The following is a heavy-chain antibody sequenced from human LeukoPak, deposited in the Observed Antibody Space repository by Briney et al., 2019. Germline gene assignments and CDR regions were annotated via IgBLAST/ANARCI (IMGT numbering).Heavy chain of an antibody. Sequence: PGGSLRLSCAASGFTFSNYGMTWVRQALGRGLEWVSGIRNGGTNTYYTDSGKGRFTIARDNSGHTLYLQMNSLRADDTARYYCAKDFVYGSRFPRPLDYWGQGTLVTVSS. V-gene: IGHV3-23*01. J-gene: IGHJ4*02. CDR3: AKDFVYGSRFPRPLDY. CDR1: GFTFSNYG. CDR2: IRNGGTNT. D-gene: IGHD3-3*01.